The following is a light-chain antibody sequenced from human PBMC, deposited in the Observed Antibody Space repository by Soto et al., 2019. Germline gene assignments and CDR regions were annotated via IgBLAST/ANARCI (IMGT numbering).Light chain of an antibody. J-gene: IGLJ1*01. V-gene: IGLV2-14*01. CDR2: EVS. CDR3: SSYTSSSTSYV. CDR1: SSDVGGYNY. Sequence: QSVLTQPASVSGSPGQSITISCTGTSSDVGGYNYVSWYPQHPGKAPKLMIYEVSNRPSGVSNRFSGSKSGNTASLTISGLQAEDEADYYCSSYTSSSTSYVFGTGTKVTVL.